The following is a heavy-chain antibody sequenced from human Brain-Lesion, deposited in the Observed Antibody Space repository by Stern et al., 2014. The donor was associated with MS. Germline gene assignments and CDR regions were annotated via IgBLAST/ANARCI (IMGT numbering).Heavy chain of an antibody. V-gene: IGHV4-31*01. Sequence: QVQLVQSGPGLVKPSQTLSLTCSVSGDSISSGGYYWSWIRQHPGKPLQWIGNLYYSGNTYYNPSLKSLVTISVDMSKNQFSLNLNSVTAADTAVYFCARVAALAMPLQYNWFDPWGQGILVTVSS. J-gene: IGHJ5*02. CDR2: LYYSGNT. CDR1: GDSISSGGYY. D-gene: IGHD2-2*01. CDR3: ARVAALAMPLQYNWFDP.